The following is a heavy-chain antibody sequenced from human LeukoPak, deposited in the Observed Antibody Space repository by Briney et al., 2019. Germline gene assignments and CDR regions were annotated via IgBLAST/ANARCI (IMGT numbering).Heavy chain of an antibody. Sequence: SETLSLTCAVYGVSFSGYYWTWIRQPPGKGLEWIGEINPADGTNYNPSLKSRVTISVDTSKNQFSLKLNSVTAADTAVYYCATFTATYHPFDNWGQGTLVTVSS. V-gene: IGHV4-34*01. CDR3: ATFTATYHPFDN. D-gene: IGHD2-15*01. CDR2: INPADGT. CDR1: GVSFSGYY. J-gene: IGHJ4*02.